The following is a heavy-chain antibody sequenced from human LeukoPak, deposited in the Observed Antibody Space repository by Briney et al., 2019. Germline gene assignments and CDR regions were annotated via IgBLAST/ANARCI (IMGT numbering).Heavy chain of an antibody. Sequence: SETLSLTCAVSGDSISSNNWWSWVRQPPGKGLEWIGEIYHSGSTNYNPSLKSRVTTSVDTSKNQFSLKLNSVTAADTAVYYCARAIDVRSDPILLLWFGETSFDSWGQGTLVTVSS. D-gene: IGHD3-10*01. CDR1: GDSISSNNW. CDR2: IYHSGST. V-gene: IGHV4-4*02. CDR3: ARAIDVRSDPILLLWFGETSFDS. J-gene: IGHJ5*01.